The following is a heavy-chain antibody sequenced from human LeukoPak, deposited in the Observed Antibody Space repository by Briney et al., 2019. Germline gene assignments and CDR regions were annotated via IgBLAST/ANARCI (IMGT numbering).Heavy chain of an antibody. J-gene: IGHJ4*02. V-gene: IGHV3-64D*06. CDR3: VTQISGWVY. CDR2: SSANGGST. Sequence: PGGSLRLSCSASGFTFSIRPMHGVRQAPGKGLEYVSGSSANGGSTYSADSVKGRFIISRDNSKNTVYPQMSSLRPEDTALYYCVTQISGWVYWGQGTLVTVSS. CDR1: GFTFSIRP. D-gene: IGHD6-19*01.